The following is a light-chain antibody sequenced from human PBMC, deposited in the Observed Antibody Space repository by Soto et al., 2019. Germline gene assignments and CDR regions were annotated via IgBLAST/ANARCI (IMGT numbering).Light chain of an antibody. CDR1: QSLVYSDGNTY. V-gene: IGKV2-30*01. CDR2: EVS. CDR3: TQGTHWPHT. Sequence: DVVMTQSPLFLPVTLGQPASISCRSSQSLVYSDGNTYLSWFQQRPGQSPRRLIYEVSNRDSGVPDRFSGSGSGTDFTVKISRVEAEDVGVYYCTQGTHWPHTFGQGTKLEI. J-gene: IGKJ2*01.